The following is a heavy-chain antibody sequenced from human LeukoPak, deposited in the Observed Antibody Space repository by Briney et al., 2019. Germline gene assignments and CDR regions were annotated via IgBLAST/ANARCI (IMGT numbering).Heavy chain of an antibody. CDR2: IKHSGST. Sequence: SETLSLTCAVYGGSFSGYYWSWIRQPPGKGLEWIGEIKHSGSTNYNPSLKSRVTISVDTSKNQFSLKLSSGTAADTAVYYCARVDTAMVRNFDYWGQGTLVTVSS. J-gene: IGHJ4*02. D-gene: IGHD5-18*01. CDR1: GGSFSGYY. V-gene: IGHV4-34*01. CDR3: ARVDTAMVRNFDY.